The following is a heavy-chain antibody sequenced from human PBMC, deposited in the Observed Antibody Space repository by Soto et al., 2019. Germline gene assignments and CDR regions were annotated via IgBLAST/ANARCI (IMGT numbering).Heavy chain of an antibody. V-gene: IGHV1-46*01. Sequence: GASVKVSCKASGYTFTSYYMHWVRQAPGHGLEWMGIINAGSGGTSYAQKFQGRVIMTRDMSTDTVYMQLSSLGSEDTAVYYCARQFGSGIYYFDHWGLGTLVTVSS. D-gene: IGHD3-10*01. CDR1: GYTFTSYY. J-gene: IGHJ4*02. CDR2: INAGSGGT. CDR3: ARQFGSGIYYFDH.